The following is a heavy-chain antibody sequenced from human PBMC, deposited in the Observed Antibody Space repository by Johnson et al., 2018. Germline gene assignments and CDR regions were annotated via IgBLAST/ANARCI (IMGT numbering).Heavy chain of an antibody. CDR1: GFTFSSSW. V-gene: IGHV3-7*01. Sequence: VQLVQSGGTLVQPGGSXRISCAAFGFTFSSSWMTWVRQVPGKGLEWVAHIKQDGGEATYVDSVKGRFTISRDNAKNSLYLQMNSLRAEDPAVSYWASPLGGWWSYWGQGTLVTVSS. CDR2: IKQDGGEA. CDR3: ASPLGGWWSY. J-gene: IGHJ4*02. D-gene: IGHD2-15*01.